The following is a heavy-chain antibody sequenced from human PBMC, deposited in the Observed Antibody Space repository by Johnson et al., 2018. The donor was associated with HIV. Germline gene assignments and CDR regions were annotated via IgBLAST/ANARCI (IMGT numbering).Heavy chain of an antibody. Sequence: VQLVESGGGLVKPGGSLRLSCAASGFTFSNAWMSWVRQAPGKGLEWVTVISYDGGLKYYADSVKGRFTISRDNSKNTLYLQMNSLRAEDTAVYYCARRTVVTPGAFDIWCQGTMVTVSS. J-gene: IGHJ3*02. CDR3: ARRTVVTPGAFDI. CDR1: GFTFSNAW. V-gene: IGHV3-30*03. CDR2: ISYDGGLK. D-gene: IGHD4-23*01.